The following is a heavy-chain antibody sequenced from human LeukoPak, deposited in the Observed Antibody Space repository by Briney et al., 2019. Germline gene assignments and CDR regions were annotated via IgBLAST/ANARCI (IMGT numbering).Heavy chain of an antibody. CDR1: GFTFSSYW. J-gene: IGHJ3*02. D-gene: IGHD6-19*01. Sequence: GGSLRLSCAASGFTFSSYWMSWVRQAPGKGLEWVANIKQDGSEKYYVDSVKGRFTISRDNAKNSLYLQMNSLRAEDTAVYYCARDSSGWYENWGDAFDIWGQGTMVTVSS. CDR2: IKQDGSEK. V-gene: IGHV3-7*01. CDR3: ARDSSGWYENWGDAFDI.